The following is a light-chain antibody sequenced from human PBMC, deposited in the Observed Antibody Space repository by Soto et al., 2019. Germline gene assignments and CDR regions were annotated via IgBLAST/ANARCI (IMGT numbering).Light chain of an antibody. J-gene: IGKJ3*01. V-gene: IGKV1-33*01. CDR1: QDITSY. CDR2: DAS. CDR3: QHCNYRPN. Sequence: DIQMTQSPSSLSASVGDRVTITCQASQDITSYLNWYQHKPGKAPKLLIYDASILEAGVPLRFSGSGSGTDFTLASSSRQPEDVATYYCQHCNYRPNFGPGTKVDFK.